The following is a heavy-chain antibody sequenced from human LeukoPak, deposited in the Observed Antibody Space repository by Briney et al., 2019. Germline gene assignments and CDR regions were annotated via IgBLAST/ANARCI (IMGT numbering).Heavy chain of an antibody. V-gene: IGHV3-48*04. CDR3: AKELLRSVGMDV. J-gene: IGHJ6*02. CDR1: GFTSTNYG. Sequence: PGGSLRLSCATSGFTSTNYGINWVRQAPGKGLEWVSYISNSAILYADSVKGRFTISRDNAKNSLYLQMNSLRAEDTAVYYCAKELLRSVGMDVWGQGTTVTVSS. CDR2: ISNSAI. D-gene: IGHD1-26*01.